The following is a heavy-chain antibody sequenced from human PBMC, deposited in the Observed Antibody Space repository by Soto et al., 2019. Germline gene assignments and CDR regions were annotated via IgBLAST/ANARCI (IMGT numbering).Heavy chain of an antibody. CDR2: ITGNGGSA. CDR3: AKRGPFDY. Sequence: GGSLRLSCAASGFTFSTYAMDWVRQAPGKGLEWVSVITGNGGSAYYADSVKGRFTISRDNSKNTLYLQMNSLRAEDTAVYYCAKRGPFDYWGQGTLVTVSS. J-gene: IGHJ4*02. CDR1: GFTFSTYA. V-gene: IGHV3-23*01.